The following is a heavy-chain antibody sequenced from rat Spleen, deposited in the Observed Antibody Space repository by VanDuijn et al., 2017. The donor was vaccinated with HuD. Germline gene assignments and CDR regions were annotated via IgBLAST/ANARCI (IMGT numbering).Heavy chain of an antibody. Sequence: EVQLVESGGGLVQPGRSLKLSCAASGFTFSDYYMAWVRQAPTKGLEWVATISYEGIRTYYGDTVKGRFTISRDNAKSTLYLQMDSLRSEDTATYYCARRGGYPHYFDYWGQGVMVTVSS. D-gene: IGHD1-11*01. CDR3: ARRGGYPHYFDY. CDR1: GFTFSDYY. V-gene: IGHV5-7*01. CDR2: ISYEGIRT. J-gene: IGHJ2*01.